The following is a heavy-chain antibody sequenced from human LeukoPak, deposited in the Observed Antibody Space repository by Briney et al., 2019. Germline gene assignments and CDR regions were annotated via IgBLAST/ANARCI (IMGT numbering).Heavy chain of an antibody. Sequence: GGSLRLSCAASGFTFSGSTMNWVRQAPGKGLEWVSFISTSSSYIYYADSVRGRFTISRDNAKNSLYLQMNSLRAGDAAVYYCAKAPVTTCSGAYCYPFDYWSQGTLVTVSS. CDR2: ISTSSSYI. CDR3: AKAPVTTCSGAYCYPFDY. V-gene: IGHV3-21*04. D-gene: IGHD2-15*01. J-gene: IGHJ4*02. CDR1: GFTFSGST.